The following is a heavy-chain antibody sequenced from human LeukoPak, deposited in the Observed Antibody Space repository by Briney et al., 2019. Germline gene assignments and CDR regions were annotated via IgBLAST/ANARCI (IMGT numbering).Heavy chain of an antibody. Sequence: SETLSLTCTVSGGSISSGSYYWSWIRQPAGKGLEWIGRIYTSGSTNYNPSLKSRVTISVDTSKNQFSLKLSSATAADTAVYYCARGGNYDFWSGSLHAFDIWGQGTMVTVSS. CDR2: IYTSGST. J-gene: IGHJ3*02. CDR3: ARGGNYDFWSGSLHAFDI. V-gene: IGHV4-61*02. D-gene: IGHD3-3*01. CDR1: GGSISSGSYY.